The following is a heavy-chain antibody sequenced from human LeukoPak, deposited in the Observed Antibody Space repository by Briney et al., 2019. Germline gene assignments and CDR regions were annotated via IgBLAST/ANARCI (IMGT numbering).Heavy chain of an antibody. CDR2: ISYDGSNK. J-gene: IGHJ5*02. Sequence: PGGSLRLSCAASGFTFSSYAMHWVRQAPGKGLEWVAVISYDGSNKYYADSVKGRFTISRDNSKNTLYLQMNSLRAEDTAVYYCAREGVGATKNGSAPGGQGPLVPVSS. CDR1: GFTFSSYA. V-gene: IGHV3-30*01. D-gene: IGHD5-12*01. CDR3: AREGVGATKNGSAP.